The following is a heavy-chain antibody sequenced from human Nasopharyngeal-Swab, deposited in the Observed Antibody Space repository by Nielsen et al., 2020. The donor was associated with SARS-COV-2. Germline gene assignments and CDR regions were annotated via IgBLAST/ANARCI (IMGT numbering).Heavy chain of an antibody. V-gene: IGHV3-30-3*01. CDR1: GFTFSSYA. CDR2: ISYDGSNK. CDR3: ARDMDCSGGSCSSNYYYYGMDV. Sequence: SCAASGFTFSSYAMHWVRQAPGKGLEWVAVISYDGSNKYYADSVKGRFTISRDNSKNTLYLQMNSLRAEDTAVYYCARDMDCSGGSCSSNYYYYGMDVWGQGTTVTVSS. J-gene: IGHJ6*02. D-gene: IGHD2-15*01.